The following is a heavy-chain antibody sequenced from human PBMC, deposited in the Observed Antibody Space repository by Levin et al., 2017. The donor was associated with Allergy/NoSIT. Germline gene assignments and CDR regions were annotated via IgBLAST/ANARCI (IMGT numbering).Heavy chain of an antibody. CDR2: IYPGDSDT. CDR1: GSSFTSYW. Sequence: AGGSLRLSCKGSGSSFTSYWIGWVRQMPGKGLEWMGIIYPGDSDTRYSPSFQGQVTISADKSISTAYLQWSSLKASDTAMYYCARYYDILTGYYRGVGDYWGQGTLVTVSS. J-gene: IGHJ4*02. V-gene: IGHV5-51*01. CDR3: ARYYDILTGYYRGVGDY. D-gene: IGHD3-9*01.